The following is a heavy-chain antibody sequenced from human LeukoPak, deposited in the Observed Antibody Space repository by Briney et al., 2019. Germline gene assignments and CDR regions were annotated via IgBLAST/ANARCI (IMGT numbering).Heavy chain of an antibody. Sequence: GGSLRLSCAASGFTFSSYAMTSVRQAPGRGLEWVSSIFGSGESTYYTDSVKGRFTISRDNSKNTVYLQMNSLRVEDTATYYCAKYRDIFPIPPNCWGQGALVTVSS. J-gene: IGHJ4*02. V-gene: IGHV3-23*01. D-gene: IGHD3-3*02. CDR1: GFTFSSYA. CDR3: AKYRDIFPIPPNC. CDR2: IFGSGEST.